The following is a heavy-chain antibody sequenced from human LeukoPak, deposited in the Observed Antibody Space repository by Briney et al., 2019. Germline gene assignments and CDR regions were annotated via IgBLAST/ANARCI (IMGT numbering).Heavy chain of an antibody. CDR3: ARDRGSGSYYPAHYFYYYMDV. CDR2: IYYTGST. J-gene: IGHJ6*03. D-gene: IGHD3-10*01. Sequence: SETLSLTCTVSGGSINNYYWSWIRQPPGKGLEYIGYIYYTGSTHYNPSLKSRVTMSVDTSKNQFSLKLSSVTAADTAVYYCARDRGSGSYYPAHYFYYYMDVWGKGTTVTVSS. V-gene: IGHV4-59*13. CDR1: GGSINNYY.